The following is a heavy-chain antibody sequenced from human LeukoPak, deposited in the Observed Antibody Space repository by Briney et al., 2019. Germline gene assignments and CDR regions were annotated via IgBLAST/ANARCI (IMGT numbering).Heavy chain of an antibody. D-gene: IGHD2-15*01. Sequence: GGSLRLSCAASGFTVSSNYMSWVRQAPGKGLEWVSVIYSGGNTYYADSVKGRFTISRDNSKNTLYLQMNSLRAEDTAVYYCASGYCSGGHCYSVYFQHCGHGTLVTVSS. CDR3: ASGYCSGGHCYSVYFQH. V-gene: IGHV3-53*01. CDR2: IYSGGNT. J-gene: IGHJ1*01. CDR1: GFTVSSNY.